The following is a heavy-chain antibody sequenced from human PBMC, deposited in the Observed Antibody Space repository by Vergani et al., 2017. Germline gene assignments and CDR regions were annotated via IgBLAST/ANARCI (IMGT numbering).Heavy chain of an antibody. J-gene: IGHJ4*02. D-gene: IGHD6-13*01. V-gene: IGHV3-33*01. Sequence: QVQLVESGGGVVQPGRSLRLSCAASGFTFSSYGMHWVRQAPGKGLEWVAVIWYDGSNKYYADYVKGRFTIYRDNSKNTLYLQMNSLRAEDTAVYYCARVAARPAGYSSSWYDFDYWGQGTLVTVSS. CDR1: GFTFSSYG. CDR2: IWYDGSNK. CDR3: ARVAARPAGYSSSWYDFDY.